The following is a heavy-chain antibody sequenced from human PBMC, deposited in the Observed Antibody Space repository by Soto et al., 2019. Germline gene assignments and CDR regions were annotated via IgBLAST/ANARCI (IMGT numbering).Heavy chain of an antibody. CDR1: GYPFTKSG. J-gene: IGHJ4*02. V-gene: IGHV1-18*01. D-gene: IGHD3-22*01. Sequence: ASVKVSCKASGYPFTKSGITWVRQAPGQGLEWLGWISTYNGNKNHAQNLQGRVTMTTDTSARTAYMELRSLRSGDTAVYYCARARETYFDDGSGFRPLDYWGQGTLVTVSS. CDR2: ISTYNGNK. CDR3: ARARETYFDDGSGFRPLDY.